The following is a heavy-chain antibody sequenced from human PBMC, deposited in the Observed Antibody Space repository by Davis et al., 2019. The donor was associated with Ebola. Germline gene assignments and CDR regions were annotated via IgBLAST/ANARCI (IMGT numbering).Heavy chain of an antibody. CDR3: ASISLAASYFDY. V-gene: IGHV3-53*01. J-gene: IGHJ4*02. CDR1: GFTVSSNY. Sequence: GESLKISCAASGFTVSSNYMSWVRQAPGKGLEWVSVIYSGGSTYYADSVKGRFTISRDNSKNTLYLQMNSLRAEDTAVYYCASISLAASYFDYWGQGALVTVSS. CDR2: IYSGGST. D-gene: IGHD6-19*01.